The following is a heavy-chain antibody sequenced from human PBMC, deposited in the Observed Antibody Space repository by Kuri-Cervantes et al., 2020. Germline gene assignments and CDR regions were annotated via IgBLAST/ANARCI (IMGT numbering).Heavy chain of an antibody. CDR2: ISDKA. Sequence: GESLKISCEASGFSISNSAMNWVRQAPGKGLEWVSDISDKAYYADSVKGRFIISRDNSKNSLYLQMNSLRAEDTAVYYCASALTNRRGYSGYETDYWGQGTLVTVSS. CDR1: GFSISNSA. D-gene: IGHD5-12*01. J-gene: IGHJ4*02. CDR3: ASALTNRRGYSGYETDY. V-gene: IGHV3-23*01.